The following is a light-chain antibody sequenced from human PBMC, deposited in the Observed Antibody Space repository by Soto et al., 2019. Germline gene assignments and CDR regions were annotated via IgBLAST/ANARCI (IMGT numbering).Light chain of an antibody. Sequence: QSALTQPPSASGSPGQSVTISCTGTSSDVGGYNYVSWYQQHPGKAPKLMIYEVSKRPSAVPDRFSGSKSGNTASLTVSGLQAEDEADYYCSSYADSNMGVFGTGTKVTVL. J-gene: IGLJ1*01. V-gene: IGLV2-8*01. CDR3: SSYADSNMGV. CDR2: EVS. CDR1: SSDVGGYNY.